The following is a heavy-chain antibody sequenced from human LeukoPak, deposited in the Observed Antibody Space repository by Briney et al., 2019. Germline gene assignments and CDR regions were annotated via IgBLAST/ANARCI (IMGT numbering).Heavy chain of an antibody. CDR1: GYTFTSYY. V-gene: IGHV1-46*01. CDR3: ARDPDYGAGGG. J-gene: IGHJ4*02. CDR2: INPSGGST. Sequence: ASVKVSCKAPGYTFTSYYMHWVRQAPGQGLEWMGIINPSGGSTSYAQKFQGRVTMTRNTSISTAYMELSSLRSEDTAVYYCARDPDYGAGGGWGQGTLVTVSS. D-gene: IGHD4/OR15-4a*01.